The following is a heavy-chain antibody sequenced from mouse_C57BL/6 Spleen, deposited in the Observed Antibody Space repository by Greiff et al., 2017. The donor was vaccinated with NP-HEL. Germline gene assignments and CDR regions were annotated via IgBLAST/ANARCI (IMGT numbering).Heavy chain of an antibody. V-gene: IGHV1-69*01. D-gene: IGHD1-1*01. CDR1: GYTFTSYW. CDR3: ARGSDYYGSSWNFDY. Sequence: QVQLQQSGAELVMPGASVKLSCKASGYTFTSYWMHWVKQRPGQGLEWIGEIDPSDSYTNYNQKFKGKSTLTVDKSSSTAYMQLSSLTSEDSAVYYCARGSDYYGSSWNFDYWGQGTTLTVSS. CDR2: IDPSDSYT. J-gene: IGHJ2*01.